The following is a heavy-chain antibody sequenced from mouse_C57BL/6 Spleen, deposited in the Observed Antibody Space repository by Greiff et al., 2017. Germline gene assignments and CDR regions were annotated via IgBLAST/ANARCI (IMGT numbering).Heavy chain of an antibody. Sequence: QVQLQQPGAELVKPGASVKLSCKASGYTFTSYWMHWVKQRPGQGLEWIGMIHPNSGSTNYNEKFKSKATLTVDKASSTAYMQLSSLTSEDSAVYYCARRERGGAMDYWGQGTSVTVSS. CDR1: GYTFTSYW. CDR2: IHPNSGST. J-gene: IGHJ4*01. CDR3: ARRERGGAMDY. V-gene: IGHV1-64*01.